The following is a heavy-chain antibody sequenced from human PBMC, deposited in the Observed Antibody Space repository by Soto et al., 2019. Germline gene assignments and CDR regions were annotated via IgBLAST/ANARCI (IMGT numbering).Heavy chain of an antibody. CDR3: ARDGEGY. Sequence: PGGSLRLSCAASGFTFSSYWMHWVRQVPGKGLVWASRINTDGSETNYADSVKGRFTVSRDNAKKTQYLQMNSLRAEDTAVYYCARDGEGYWGQGTLVTVSS. CDR1: GFTFSSYW. J-gene: IGHJ4*02. CDR2: INTDGSET. D-gene: IGHD2-21*01. V-gene: IGHV3-74*01.